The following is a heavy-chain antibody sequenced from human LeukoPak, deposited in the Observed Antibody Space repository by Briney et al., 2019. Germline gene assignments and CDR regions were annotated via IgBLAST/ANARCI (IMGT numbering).Heavy chain of an antibody. D-gene: IGHD3-10*01. Sequence: SETLSLTCAVSGYPISNAYYWVWIRQPPGKGLEWIGSLYHPDTTYYNPSLKSRVTMSADTSRNQFSLKLSSVTAADTAVYYCARLIYYGSGRVDYWGQGTLVTVSS. CDR1: GYPISNAYY. CDR3: ARLIYYGSGRVDY. J-gene: IGHJ4*02. CDR2: LYHPDTT. V-gene: IGHV4-38-2*01.